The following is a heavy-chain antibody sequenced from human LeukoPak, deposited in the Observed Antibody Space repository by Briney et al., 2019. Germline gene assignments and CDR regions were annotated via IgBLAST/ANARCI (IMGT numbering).Heavy chain of an antibody. J-gene: IGHJ3*02. V-gene: IGHV1-46*01. D-gene: IGHD2-8*01. CDR1: GYTFTRHY. CDR2: INPSSGGT. Sequence: GASVKVSCKASGYTFTRHYMNWVRQAPGQGLEWMGKINPSSGGTGHAQKFQGRVTMTRDTSTSTVYMELTSLRSEDTAVYYCARDGLYCTNGVCSSDIWGQGTLVTVSS. CDR3: ARDGLYCTNGVCSSDI.